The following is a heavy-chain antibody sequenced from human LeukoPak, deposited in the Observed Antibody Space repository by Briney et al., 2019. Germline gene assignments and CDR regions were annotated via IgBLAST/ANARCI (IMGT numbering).Heavy chain of an antibody. J-gene: IGHJ3*02. CDR1: GFTFDDYA. Sequence: PGRSLRLSCAASGFTFDDYAMHWVRQAPGKGLEWVSGISWNSGSIGYADSVKGRLTISRDNAKNSLYLQMNSLRAEDTALYYCAKSYYGSGSSDDAFDIWGQGTMVTVSS. D-gene: IGHD3-10*01. CDR3: AKSYYGSGSSDDAFDI. V-gene: IGHV3-9*01. CDR2: ISWNSGSI.